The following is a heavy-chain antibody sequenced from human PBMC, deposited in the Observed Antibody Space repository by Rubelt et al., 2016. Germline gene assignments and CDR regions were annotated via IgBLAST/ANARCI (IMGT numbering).Heavy chain of an antibody. CDR2: IDPNSGGT. CDR3: ARDLYKGPRWLVAY. J-gene: IGHJ4*02. D-gene: IGHD6-19*01. Sequence: QVQLVQSGAEVKKPGASVKVSCKASGYTFTSYYMHWVRQAPGQGLEWMGWIDPNSGGTNYAQKFQGRVTMTRDTSISTAYMELSRLRSDDTAVYYCARDLYKGPRWLVAYWGQGTLVTVSS. CDR1: GYTFTSYY. V-gene: IGHV1-2*02.